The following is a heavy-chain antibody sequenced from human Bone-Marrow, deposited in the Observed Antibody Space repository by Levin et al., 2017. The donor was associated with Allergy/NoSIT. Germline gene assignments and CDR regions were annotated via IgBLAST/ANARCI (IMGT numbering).Heavy chain of an antibody. V-gene: IGHV3-21*01. CDR3: ARKGDHYYFDY. D-gene: IGHD2-21*02. CDR1: GFTFSSYS. CDR2: ISSSSSYI. Sequence: GGSLRLSCAASGFTFSSYSMNWVRQAPGKGLEWVSSISSSSSYIYYADSVKGRFTISRDNAKNSLYLQMNSLRAEDTAVYYCARKGDHYYFDYWGQGTLVTVSS. J-gene: IGHJ4*02.